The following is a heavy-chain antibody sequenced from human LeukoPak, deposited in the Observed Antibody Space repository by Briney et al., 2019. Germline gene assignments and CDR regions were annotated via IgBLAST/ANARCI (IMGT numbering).Heavy chain of an antibody. J-gene: IGHJ4*02. D-gene: IGHD1-26*01. CDR1: GFTFSSYS. CDR2: ISSSSSYI. Sequence: GGSLRLSCAASGFTFSSYSMNWVRQAPGKGLEWVSSISSSSSYIYYADSVKGRFTISRDNSKNTLYLQMNSLRAEDTAVYYCAKDEWLRGSYLYWGQGTLVTVSS. CDR3: AKDEWLRGSYLY. V-gene: IGHV3-21*04.